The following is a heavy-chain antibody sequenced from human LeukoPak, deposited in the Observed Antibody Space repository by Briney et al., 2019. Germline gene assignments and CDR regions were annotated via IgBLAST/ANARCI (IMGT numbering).Heavy chain of an antibody. J-gene: IGHJ3*02. Sequence: PSETLSLTCNVSGGSISSLYWSWIRQPPGKGLEWIGYIFYSGNSNYYPSLKGRVTISVDTSKNLLSLNLSSVTAADTAVYYCARHRATGARNAFDIWGQGTMVTVSS. CDR2: IFYSGNS. CDR3: ARHRATGARNAFDI. D-gene: IGHD7-27*01. V-gene: IGHV4-59*08. CDR1: GGSISSLY.